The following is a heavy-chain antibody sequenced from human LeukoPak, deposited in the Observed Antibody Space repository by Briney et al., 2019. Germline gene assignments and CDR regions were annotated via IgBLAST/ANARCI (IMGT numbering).Heavy chain of an antibody. J-gene: IGHJ4*02. Sequence: SETLSLTCTVSGGSISSSSYYWGWIRQPPGKGLEWIGSIYHSGSTYYNPSLKSRVTISVDTSKNQFSLKLSSVTAADTAVYYCARDGSGSYYNSEFDYWGQGTLVTVSS. CDR1: GGSISSSSYY. V-gene: IGHV4-39*07. CDR3: ARDGSGSYYNSEFDY. D-gene: IGHD3-10*01. CDR2: IYHSGST.